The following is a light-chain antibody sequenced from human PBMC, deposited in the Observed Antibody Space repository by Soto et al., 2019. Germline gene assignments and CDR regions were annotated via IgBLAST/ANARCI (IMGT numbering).Light chain of an antibody. CDR3: LQDINYPWT. CDR2: DAS. CDR1: QSSSSW. J-gene: IGKJ1*01. V-gene: IGKV1-5*01. Sequence: DIQMTQSPSTLSASVGDRVTITCRASQSSSSWLAWYQQKPGEAPKLLIYDASSLESGVPPRFSGSGSGTEFTLTISSLQPDDFATYYCLQDINYPWTFGQGTKVDIK.